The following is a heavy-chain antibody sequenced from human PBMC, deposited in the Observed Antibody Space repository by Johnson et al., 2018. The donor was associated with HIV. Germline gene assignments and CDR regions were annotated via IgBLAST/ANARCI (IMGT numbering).Heavy chain of an antibody. CDR1: GFTFSDYY. CDR2: ISSSGSTI. V-gene: IGHV3-11*04. D-gene: IGHD3-22*01. CDR3: ARGRPSGSHDAFDI. J-gene: IGHJ3*02. Sequence: QVQLVESGGGLVQPGGSLRPSCAASGFTFSDYYMSWIRQAPGKGLEWVSYISSSGSTIYYAESVRVRFTISRDNAKNSLYMQMNSLISEDTAVYSGARGRPSGSHDAFDIWGQGTMVTVSS.